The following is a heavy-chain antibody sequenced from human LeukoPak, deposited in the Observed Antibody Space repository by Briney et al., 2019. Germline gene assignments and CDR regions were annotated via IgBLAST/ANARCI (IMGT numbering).Heavy chain of an antibody. CDR1: GFTFSSYW. J-gene: IGHJ4*02. CDR3: TRYLSGGFDS. Sequence: GGSLRLSCVGSGFTFSSYWMLWVRQAPGKGLVWVSRINTDGSTTSYADSVKGRFTFSRDNAKNALYLQMNSLRAEDTAVYYCTRYLSGGFDSWGQGTLVTVSS. V-gene: IGHV3-74*01. D-gene: IGHD2-15*01. CDR2: INTDGSTT.